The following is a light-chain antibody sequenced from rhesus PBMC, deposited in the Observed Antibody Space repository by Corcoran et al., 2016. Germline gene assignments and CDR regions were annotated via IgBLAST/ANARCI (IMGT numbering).Light chain of an antibody. CDR3: QQYDDLPFT. CDR2: YAS. Sequence: DIQMTQSPSPLSASVGDKVTITCHASQGISSWLAWYQQTPGKAPKHLIYYASSLQSGVPSRFSGRGARTDYTLTSSSLQPEDFATYYGQQYDDLPFTFGPGTKLDIK. J-gene: IGKJ3*01. CDR1: QGISSW. V-gene: IGKV1-19*01.